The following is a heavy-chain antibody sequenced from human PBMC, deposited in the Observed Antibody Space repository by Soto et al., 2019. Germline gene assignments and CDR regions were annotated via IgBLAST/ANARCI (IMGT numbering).Heavy chain of an antibody. J-gene: IGHJ4*02. V-gene: IGHV1-18*01. Sequence: VQLVQSGAEVKKPGASVKVSCKTSGYTFSRYGLSWVRQAPGQGLEWIGWISGYNGNTNYAQRFQGRVTMPTDTSTTTAYMELRSRRSDDTAVYYCAREGQLGYWGQGTRVTVSS. CDR2: ISGYNGNT. CDR3: AREGQLGY. D-gene: IGHD6-6*01. CDR1: GYTFSRYG.